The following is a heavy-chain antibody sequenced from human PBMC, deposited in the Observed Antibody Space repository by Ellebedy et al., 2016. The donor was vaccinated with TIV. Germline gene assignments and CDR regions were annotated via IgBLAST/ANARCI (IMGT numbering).Heavy chain of an antibody. J-gene: IGHJ5*02. Sequence: GESLKISCVASGFSFRNYWMGWVRQAPGKGLEWVTFIRYDGSDKYYADSVKGRFTVSRDNSKNTLTLQMNSLRLEDTAVYYCAKVLFAFGEFESPFDPWGQGTLVIVSS. D-gene: IGHD3-10*01. CDR1: GFSFRNYW. V-gene: IGHV3-30*02. CDR2: IRYDGSDK. CDR3: AKVLFAFGEFESPFDP.